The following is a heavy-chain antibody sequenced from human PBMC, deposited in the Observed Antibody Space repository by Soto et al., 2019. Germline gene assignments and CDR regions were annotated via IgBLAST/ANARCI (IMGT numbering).Heavy chain of an antibody. V-gene: IGHV5-51*01. D-gene: IGHD3-10*01. Sequence: GESLKISCKGSGYSFTSYWIGWVRQMPGKGLEWMGIIYPGDSDTRYSPSFQGQVTISADKSISTAYLQWSSLKASDTDMYYCARRHLWFGELLYGYYFDYWGQGTLVTVSS. CDR1: GYSFTSYW. CDR3: ARRHLWFGELLYGYYFDY. CDR2: IYPGDSDT. J-gene: IGHJ4*02.